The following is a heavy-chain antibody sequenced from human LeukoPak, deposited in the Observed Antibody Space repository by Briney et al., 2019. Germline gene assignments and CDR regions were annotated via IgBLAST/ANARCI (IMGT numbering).Heavy chain of an antibody. CDR1: GFTFSSYA. V-gene: IGHV3-30*04. D-gene: IGHD5-12*01. CDR3: ARARPSMWIDY. J-gene: IGHJ4*02. Sequence: GGSLRFSCAASGFTFSSYAMYWDRQAPGKGLEWVAVISYDGSDKFYADSVKGRFTISRDSSKNTLYLQMNSLRPEDTAVYYCARARPSMWIDYWGQGTLVTVSS. CDR2: ISYDGSDK.